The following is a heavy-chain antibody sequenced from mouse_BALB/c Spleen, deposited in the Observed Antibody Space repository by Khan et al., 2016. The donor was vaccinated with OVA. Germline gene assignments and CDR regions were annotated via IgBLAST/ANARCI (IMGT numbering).Heavy chain of an antibody. CDR3: ARDYGSLYWYFDV. J-gene: IGHJ1*01. CDR1: GISITSGNYR. D-gene: IGHD1-1*01. Sequence: EVQLQESGPGLVKPSQTVSLTCTVTGISITSGNYRWSWIRQFPGNKLEWIGNIYYSGTVSYNPSLTSRTTITRDTSKNQFFLEMNSLTAEDTATYYCARDYGSLYWYFDVWGAGTTFTVSS. V-gene: IGHV3-5*02. CDR2: IYYSGTV.